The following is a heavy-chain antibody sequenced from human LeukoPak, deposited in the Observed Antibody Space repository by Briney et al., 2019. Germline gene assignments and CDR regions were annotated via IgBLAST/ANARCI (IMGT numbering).Heavy chain of an antibody. Sequence: SETLSLTCTVSGGSTSSSSHYWGWIRQPPGKGLEWIGSIYYSGSTYDNPSLQSRVTISVDTSKNQFSLKLSSVTAADAAVYYCARQSSYDSSGSLMGAFDIWGQGTMVTVSS. J-gene: IGHJ3*02. D-gene: IGHD3-22*01. V-gene: IGHV4-39*01. CDR3: ARQSSYDSSGSLMGAFDI. CDR1: GGSTSSSSHY. CDR2: IYYSGST.